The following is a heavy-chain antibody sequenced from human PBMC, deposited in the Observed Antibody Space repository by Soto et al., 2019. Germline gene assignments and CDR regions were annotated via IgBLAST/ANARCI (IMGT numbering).Heavy chain of an antibody. Sequence: SETLSPTCVFSAGSITSYHGSCIRHFARKRLEWSTDTAYTSNTNYNPDLKSRVTISITTSKNQLSLNLAPRTAADTAVYYCARDIHACFSHYFAHWGQGTLVIVSS. J-gene: IGHJ1*01. V-gene: IGHV4-59*03. CDR3: ARDIHACFSHYFAH. D-gene: IGHD3-16*01. CDR2: TAYTSNT. CDR1: AGSITSYH.